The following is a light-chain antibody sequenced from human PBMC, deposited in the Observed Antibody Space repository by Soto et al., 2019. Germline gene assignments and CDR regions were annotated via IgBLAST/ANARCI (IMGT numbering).Light chain of an antibody. CDR1: QSVSSTY. V-gene: IGKV3-20*01. Sequence: ELVLTQSPGTLSLSPGDRATLSCRASQSVSSTYFAWYQQRPGQAPRLLIYSSSSRASGIPDRFSGSGSGTDFTLTISRLEPEDFAVYYCQQYRTSPPTWTFGQGTKVEIK. CDR2: SSS. CDR3: QQYRTSPPTWT. J-gene: IGKJ1*01.